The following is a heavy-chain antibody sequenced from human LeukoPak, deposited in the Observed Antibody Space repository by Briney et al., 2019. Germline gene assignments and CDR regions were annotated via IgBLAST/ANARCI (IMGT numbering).Heavy chain of an antibody. CDR2: IYYSGST. CDR1: GGSISSYY. J-gene: IGHJ4*02. V-gene: IGHV4-59*01. D-gene: IGHD3-22*01. Sequence: PSETLSLTCTVSGGSISSYYWSWIRQPPAKGLEWIGYIYYSGSTNYNPSLKSRVTISVDTSKNQFSLKLSSVTAADTAVYYCASLGGDYYDRGYYFDYWGQGTLVTVSS. CDR3: ASLGGDYYDRGYYFDY.